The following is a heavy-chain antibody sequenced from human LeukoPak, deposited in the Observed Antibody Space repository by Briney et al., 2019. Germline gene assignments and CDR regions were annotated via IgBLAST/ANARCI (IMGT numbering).Heavy chain of an antibody. CDR2: IYNSGTT. CDR1: DFTVSSNY. V-gene: IGHV3-66*03. D-gene: IGHD2-2*01. Sequence: GGSLRLSCAASDFTVSSNYMSWVRQAPGKGLEWVSVIYNSGTTYYADSVKGRFTISRDNPKKTLYLQMNSLRAEDTAVYYCAREGGLGYCSTTSCALRYWGQGILVTVSS. CDR3: AREGGLGYCSTTSCALRY. J-gene: IGHJ4*02.